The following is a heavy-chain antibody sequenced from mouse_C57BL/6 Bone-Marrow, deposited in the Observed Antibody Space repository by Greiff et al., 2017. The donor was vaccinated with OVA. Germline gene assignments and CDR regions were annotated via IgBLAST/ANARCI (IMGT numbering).Heavy chain of an antibody. Sequence: EVKLVESGPGMVKPSQSLSLTCTVTGYSITSGYDWHWIRHFPGNKLEWMGYISYSGSTNYNPSLKSRISITHDTSKNHFFLKLNSVTTEDTATYYCAREEVGRAWFAYWGQGTLVTVSA. D-gene: IGHD4-1*01. J-gene: IGHJ3*01. V-gene: IGHV3-1*01. CDR2: ISYSGST. CDR3: AREEVGRAWFAY. CDR1: GYSITSGYD.